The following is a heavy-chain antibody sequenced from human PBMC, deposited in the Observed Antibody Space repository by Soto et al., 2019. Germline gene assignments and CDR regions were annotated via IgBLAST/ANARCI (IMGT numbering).Heavy chain of an antibody. CDR3: ARVAYYAFDI. Sequence: QVQLVESGGGLVKPGGSLRLSCAASGFTFSDYCMNWIRQAPGKGLEWVSYISSSRRYTNYADSVKGRFTISRDNAKNSVYLQMNSLRAEDTAVYYCARVAYYAFDIWGQGTMVTVSS. CDR2: ISSSRRYT. V-gene: IGHV3-11*05. CDR1: GFTFSDYC. J-gene: IGHJ3*02. D-gene: IGHD3-16*01.